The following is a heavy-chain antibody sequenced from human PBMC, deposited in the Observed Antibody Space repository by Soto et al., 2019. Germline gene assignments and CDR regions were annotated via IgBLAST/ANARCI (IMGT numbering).Heavy chain of an antibody. CDR1: GGTFSSYT. V-gene: IGHV1-69*02. J-gene: IGHJ6*03. Sequence: SVKVSCKASGGTFSSYTISWVRQAPGQGLEWMGRIIPILGIANYAQKFQGRVTITADKSTSTAYMELSSLRSEDTAVYYCASRYCSSTSCYEGYYYYMDVWGKGTTVTVSS. D-gene: IGHD2-2*01. CDR2: IIPILGIA. CDR3: ASRYCSSTSCYEGYYYYMDV.